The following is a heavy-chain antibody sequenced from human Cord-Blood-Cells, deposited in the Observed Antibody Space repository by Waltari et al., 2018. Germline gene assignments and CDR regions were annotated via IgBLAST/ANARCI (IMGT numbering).Heavy chain of an antibody. Sequence: EVQLVESGGGLVQPGGSLRLSCAASGFTFSSYEMNWVRQAPGKGLEWVSYISSSGSTIYYADSVKCRFTISRDNAKNSLYLQMNSLRAEDTAVYYCARDKPGIAAAGTTLFDYWGQGTLVTVSS. D-gene: IGHD6-13*01. CDR1: GFTFSSYE. V-gene: IGHV3-48*03. CDR3: ARDKPGIAAAGTTLFDY. CDR2: ISSSGSTI. J-gene: IGHJ4*02.